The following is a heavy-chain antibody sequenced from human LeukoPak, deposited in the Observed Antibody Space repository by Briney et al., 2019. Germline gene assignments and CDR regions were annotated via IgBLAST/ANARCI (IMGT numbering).Heavy chain of an antibody. CDR1: GGSISSGDYY. CDR3: ARAYSGYDWAY. J-gene: IGHJ4*02. CDR2: IYYSGST. Sequence: SSETLSLTCTVSGGSISSGDYYWSWIRQPPGKGLEWIGYIYYSGSTYYNPSLKSRVTISVDTSKNQFSLKLSSVTAADTAVYYCARAYSGYDWAYWGQGTLVTVSS. D-gene: IGHD5-12*01. V-gene: IGHV4-30-4*01.